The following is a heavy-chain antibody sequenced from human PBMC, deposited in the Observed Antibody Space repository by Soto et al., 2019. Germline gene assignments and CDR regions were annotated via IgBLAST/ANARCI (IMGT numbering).Heavy chain of an antibody. D-gene: IGHD6-19*01. CDR2: IIPVHLLS. Sequence: QVQLVQSGAEVKKPGSSVRVSCKASGVTFSGYTINWVRQAPGQGLEWMGRIIPVHLLSTYEQNFEDRVTITADTSTTTAYMELRNLTSEDTAIYYGARDSDNGWAFWGQGTLLIVSS. CDR1: GVTFSGYT. V-gene: IGHV1-69*04. J-gene: IGHJ4*02. CDR3: ARDSDNGWAF.